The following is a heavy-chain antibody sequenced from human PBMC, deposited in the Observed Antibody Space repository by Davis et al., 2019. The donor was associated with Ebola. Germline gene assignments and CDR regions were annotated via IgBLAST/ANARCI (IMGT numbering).Heavy chain of an antibody. Sequence: PGGSLRLSCAASGFTFDDYAMHWVRQAPGKGLEWVSRINSDGSSTSYADSVKGRFTISRDNAKNTLYLQMNSLRAEDTAVYYCARVTYCSSTSCYNWYFDLWGRGTLVTVSS. CDR2: INSDGSST. V-gene: IGHV3-74*01. CDR1: GFTFDDYA. CDR3: ARVTYCSSTSCYNWYFDL. J-gene: IGHJ2*01. D-gene: IGHD2-2*02.